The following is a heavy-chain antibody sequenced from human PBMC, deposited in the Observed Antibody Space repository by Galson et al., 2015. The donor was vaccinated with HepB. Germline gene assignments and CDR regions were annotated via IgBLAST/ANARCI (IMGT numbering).Heavy chain of an antibody. J-gene: IGHJ6*02. CDR2: ISGSGGST. CDR3: AKGGGSCSGDSCFSPAGV. V-gene: IGHV3-23*01. Sequence: SLRLSCAASGFTFSSYAMSWVRQAPGKGLEWVSAISGSGGSTYYADSVKGRFTISRDNSKNTLYLQMNSLRAEDTAVYYCAKGGGSCSGDSCFSPAGVWGQGTTVTVSS. CDR1: GFTFSSYA. D-gene: IGHD2-15*01.